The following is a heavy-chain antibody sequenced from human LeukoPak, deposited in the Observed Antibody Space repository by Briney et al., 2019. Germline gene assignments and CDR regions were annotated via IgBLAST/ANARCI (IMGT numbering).Heavy chain of an antibody. CDR1: GYTFTKYD. J-gene: IGHJ4*02. D-gene: IGHD6-19*01. V-gene: IGHV7-4-1*02. CDR3: ARGGYSSGWDFDY. CDR2: INTNTGNP. Sequence: ASVKVSCKASGYTFTKYDLNWVRQAPGQGLEFMGWINTNTGNPTYVQGFTGRFVLSVDTSASTAFLQISSLKAEDTAVYYCARGGYSSGWDFDYWGQGTLVTVSS.